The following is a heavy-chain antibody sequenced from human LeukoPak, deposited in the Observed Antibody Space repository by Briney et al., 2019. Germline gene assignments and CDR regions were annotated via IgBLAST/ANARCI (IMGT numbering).Heavy chain of an antibody. CDR2: ISHSESA. J-gene: IGHJ4*02. Sequence: SQTLSLTCTVSGGSISSGANYWSWIRQPPGRGLEWIGYISHSESAYYSPSLESRITISVDTSKNQFSLKLSSVTAADTAVYYCARVGLDGSGSEPFDYWGQGTLVTVSS. CDR3: ARVGLDGSGSEPFDY. V-gene: IGHV4-30-2*01. CDR1: GGSISSGANY. D-gene: IGHD3-10*01.